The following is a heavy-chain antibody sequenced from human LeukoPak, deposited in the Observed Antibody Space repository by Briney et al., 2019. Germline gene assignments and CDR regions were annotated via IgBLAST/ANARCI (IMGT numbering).Heavy chain of an antibody. CDR1: GFTVSSNY. J-gene: IGHJ6*04. CDR3: ARESLYSLKRMDV. CDR2: IYSGGST. Sequence: TGGSLRLSCAASGFTVSSNYMSWVRQAPGKGLEWVSVIYSGGSTYYADSVKGRFTISRDNSKNTLYLQMNSLRAEDTAVYYCARESLYSLKRMDVWGKGTTVTVSS. D-gene: IGHD2-15*01. V-gene: IGHV3-53*01.